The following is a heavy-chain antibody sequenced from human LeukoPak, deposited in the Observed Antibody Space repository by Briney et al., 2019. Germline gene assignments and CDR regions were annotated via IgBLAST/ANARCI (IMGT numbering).Heavy chain of an antibody. CDR3: ARASGGYDFWSGYYRFYYFDY. D-gene: IGHD3-3*01. V-gene: IGHV1-69*13. J-gene: IGHJ4*02. CDR2: IIPIFGTA. Sequence: SVKVSCKASGGTFSSYAISWVRQAPGQGLEWMGGIIPIFGTANYAQKFQGRVTITADESTSTAYMELSSLRSEDTAVYYCARASGGYDFWSGYYRFYYFDYWGQGTLVTVSS. CDR1: GGTFSSYA.